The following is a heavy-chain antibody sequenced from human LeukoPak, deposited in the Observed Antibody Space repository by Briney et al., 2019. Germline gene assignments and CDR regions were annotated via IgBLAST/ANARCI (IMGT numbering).Heavy chain of an antibody. D-gene: IGHD4-23*01. CDR2: ISSSSNII. V-gene: IGHV3-48*04. CDR3: ARDTVEGYYLDF. J-gene: IGHJ4*02. Sequence: GSLRLSCAASGFTFSNYSMNWVRQAPGKGLEWVSHISSSSNIIYYGDSVKGRFTISRDNARNSLYLQMNSLRAEDTAVYYCARDTVEGYYLDFWGQGTLVTVSS. CDR1: GFTFSNYS.